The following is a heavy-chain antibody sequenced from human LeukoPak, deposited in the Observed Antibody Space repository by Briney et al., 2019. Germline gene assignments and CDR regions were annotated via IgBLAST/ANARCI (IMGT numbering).Heavy chain of an antibody. Sequence: PGGSLRLSCAASGFTFSDYYMSWIRQAPGKGLEWVANIKQDGSEKYYVDSVKGRFTISRDNAKNSLYLQMNSLRAEDTAVYYCARDLMIVVVSWYFDLWGRGTLVTVSS. D-gene: IGHD3-22*01. CDR1: GFTFSDYY. CDR3: ARDLMIVVVSWYFDL. CDR2: IKQDGSEK. V-gene: IGHV3-7*01. J-gene: IGHJ2*01.